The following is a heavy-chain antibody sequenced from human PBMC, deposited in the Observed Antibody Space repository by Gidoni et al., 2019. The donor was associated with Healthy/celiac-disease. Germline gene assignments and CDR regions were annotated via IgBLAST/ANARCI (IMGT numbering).Heavy chain of an antibody. CDR3: ARDRYDILTGYYKAYYYYGMDV. D-gene: IGHD3-9*01. Sequence: QVQLQESGPGLVKPSGTLSLTCSVSGGPISSSNWWRGVRQPPGKGLEWIGEIYHSGSTNYNPSLKSRVTISVDKSKNQFSLKLSSVTAADTAVYYCARDRYDILTGYYKAYYYYGMDVWGQGTTVTVSS. CDR2: IYHSGST. CDR1: GGPISSSNW. J-gene: IGHJ6*02. V-gene: IGHV4-4*02.